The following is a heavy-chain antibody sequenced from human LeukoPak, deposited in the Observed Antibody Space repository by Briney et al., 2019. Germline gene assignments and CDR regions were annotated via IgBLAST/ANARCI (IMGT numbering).Heavy chain of an antibody. CDR1: GYRFTVYF. CDR2: INPNSGGT. CDR3: ARDLGIYCASTSCPSDY. D-gene: IGHD2-2*01. V-gene: IGHV1-2*02. J-gene: IGHJ4*02. Sequence: ASVKVACKTSGYRFTVYFMHWVRQAPGQGLEWMGWINPNSGGTNYAKKFQGRVTMTRDKSISTAYMELSRLRSDDTAVYSCARDLGIYCASTSCPSDYWGQGTLVTVSS.